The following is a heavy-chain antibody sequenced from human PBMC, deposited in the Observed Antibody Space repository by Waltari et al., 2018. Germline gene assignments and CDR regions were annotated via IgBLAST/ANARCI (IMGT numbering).Heavy chain of an antibody. Sequence: EVQLVESGGGLVQPGGSLRLSCAASGVTFCNYWMSWVLQAPGRGLEWLANIKEDGSATYSVDSVKGRFTISRDNAKNSLYVQMNNLRAEDTAVYYCAACIEVTGAYDFWGQGSLVTVSS. V-gene: IGHV3-7*01. CDR1: GVTFCNYW. D-gene: IGHD2-21*02. CDR2: IKEDGSAT. J-gene: IGHJ4*02. CDR3: AACIEVTGAYDF.